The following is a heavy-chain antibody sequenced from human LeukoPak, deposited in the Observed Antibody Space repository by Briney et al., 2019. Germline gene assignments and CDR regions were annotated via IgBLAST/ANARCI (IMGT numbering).Heavy chain of an antibody. CDR1: GFTFSSYA. CDR2: TSGSGGST. J-gene: IGHJ4*02. Sequence: PGGSLRLSCAASGFTFSSYAMSWVRQAPGKGLEWVSATSGSGGSTYYADSVKGRFTISRDNSKNTLYLQMNSLRAEDTAVYYCAKGALRYFDWLLAFDYWGQGTLVTVSS. CDR3: AKGALRYFDWLLAFDY. D-gene: IGHD3-9*01. V-gene: IGHV3-23*01.